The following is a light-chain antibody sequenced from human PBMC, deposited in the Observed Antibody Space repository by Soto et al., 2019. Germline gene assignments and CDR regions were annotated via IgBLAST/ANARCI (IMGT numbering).Light chain of an antibody. CDR3: SSYTSSSTL. CDR2: AVT. CDR1: SSDVGGYNY. J-gene: IGLJ1*01. V-gene: IGLV2-14*01. Sequence: QSVLTRPASVSGSPGQSITISCTGTSSDVGGYNYVSWYQQHPGKAPKLMIYAVTDRPSGVSSRFFGSKSGNTASLTISGLQAEDEADYYCSSYTSSSTLFGTGTKLTVL.